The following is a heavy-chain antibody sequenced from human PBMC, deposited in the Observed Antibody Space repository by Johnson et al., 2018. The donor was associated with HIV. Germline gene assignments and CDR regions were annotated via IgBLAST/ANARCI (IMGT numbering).Heavy chain of an antibody. V-gene: IGHV3-23*04. CDR1: GFTFSLYA. CDR2: ISGTGGRT. J-gene: IGHJ3*02. CDR3: ALLRGAAGDDAFDI. D-gene: IGHD6-13*01. Sequence: VQLVESGGGLIQPGGSLRLSCAASGFTFSLYAMSWVRQAPGKGLEWVSAISGTGGRTDHADSVKGRFTISRDNSKNTLFLQLNSLRAEDTAVYYCALLRGAAGDDAFDIWGQGTMVTVSS.